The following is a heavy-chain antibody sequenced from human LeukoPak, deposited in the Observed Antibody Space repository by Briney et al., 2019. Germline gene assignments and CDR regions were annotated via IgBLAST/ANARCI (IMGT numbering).Heavy chain of an antibody. V-gene: IGHV3-15*01. J-gene: IGHJ4*02. CDR3: SRDPGYGDYVMDY. CDR2: IKNNGDGGTT. CDR1: GFTFSNAW. D-gene: IGHD4-17*01. Sequence: GGSLRLSCAASGFTFSNAWMSWVRQAPGKGLEWVGRIKNNGDGGTTEYAAPVKGRFTISRDDSKSIAYLQMNSLRTEDTAVYYCSRDPGYGDYVMDYWGQGTLVTVSS.